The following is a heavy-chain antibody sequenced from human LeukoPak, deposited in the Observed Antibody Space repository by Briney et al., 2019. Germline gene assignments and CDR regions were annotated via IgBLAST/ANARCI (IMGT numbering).Heavy chain of an antibody. CDR3: VRDLNWAFDS. CDR1: GFTFSGFS. V-gene: IGHV3-48*01. Sequence: GGSLRLSCAASGFTFSGFSLNWVRQALGKGLEWISNIRGSGSDMYYAASVKGRFTISRDSATNSLYLQMNNLKVDDTAVYFCVRDLNWAFDSWGQGTLVTVSS. CDR2: IRGSGSDM. D-gene: IGHD3/OR15-3a*01. J-gene: IGHJ4*02.